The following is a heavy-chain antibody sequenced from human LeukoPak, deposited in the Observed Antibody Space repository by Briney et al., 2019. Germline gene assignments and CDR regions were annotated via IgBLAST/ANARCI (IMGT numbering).Heavy chain of an antibody. CDR2: FDPEDGET. V-gene: IGHV1-24*01. CDR1: GYTLTELS. D-gene: IGHD5-18*01. J-gene: IGHJ4*02. Sequence: ASVKVSCKVSGYTLTELSMHCVRQAPGKGLEWMGGFDPEDGETIYAQKFQGRVTMTEDTSTDTAYMELSSLRSEDTAVYYCATRVGYSYGEFDYWGQGTLVTVSS. CDR3: ATRVGYSYGEFDY.